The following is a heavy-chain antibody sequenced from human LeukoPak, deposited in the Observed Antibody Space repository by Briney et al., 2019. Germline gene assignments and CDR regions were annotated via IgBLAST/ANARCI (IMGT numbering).Heavy chain of an antibody. CDR3: AKIHYGSGSYWYYMDV. D-gene: IGHD3-10*01. V-gene: IGHV3-33*06. CDR1: GFTFSSYG. J-gene: IGHJ6*03. CDR2: IWYDGSNK. Sequence: GGSLTLSCAASGFTFSSYGMHWVRQAPGKGLEWVAVIWYDGSNKYYADSVKGRFTISRDNSKNTLYLQMNSLRAEDTAVYYCAKIHYGSGSYWYYMDVWGKGTTVTVSS.